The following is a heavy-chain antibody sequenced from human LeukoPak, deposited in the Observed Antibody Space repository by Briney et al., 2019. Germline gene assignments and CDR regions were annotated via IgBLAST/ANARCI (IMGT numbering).Heavy chain of an antibody. CDR3: AKIQSVFWSGYSIDY. CDR2: ISGSGGST. V-gene: IGHV3-23*01. D-gene: IGHD3-3*01. Sequence: GGSLRLSCAASGFTFSSYAMSWVRQAPGKGLEWVSAISGSGGSTYYADSVKGRFTISRDNSKNTLYLQMNSLRAEDTAVYYCAKIQSVFWSGYSIDYWGQGTLVTVSS. CDR1: GFTFSSYA. J-gene: IGHJ4*02.